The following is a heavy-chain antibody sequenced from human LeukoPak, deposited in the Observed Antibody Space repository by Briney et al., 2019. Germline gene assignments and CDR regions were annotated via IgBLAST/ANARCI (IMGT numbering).Heavy chain of an antibody. CDR1: GYTFTGYY. CDR2: IHPNSGAT. CDR3: ARDGGGYCSGGSCYVADWFDP. Sequence: ASVKVSCKASGYTFTGYYMHWLRQAPGQGLEWMGWIHPNSGATNYAQRFQGRVTLTTETSISTAYMDLTSLRSDDTAVYYCARDGGGYCSGGSCYVADWFDPWGQGTLVTVSS. D-gene: IGHD2-15*01. J-gene: IGHJ5*02. V-gene: IGHV1-2*02.